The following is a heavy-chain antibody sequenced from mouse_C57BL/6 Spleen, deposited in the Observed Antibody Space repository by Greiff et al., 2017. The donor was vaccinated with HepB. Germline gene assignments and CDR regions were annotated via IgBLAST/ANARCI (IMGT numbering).Heavy chain of an antibody. D-gene: IGHD1-1*02. CDR3: ARERIYGYFDY. CDR1: GYTFTSYW. CDR2: IYPSDSET. J-gene: IGHJ2*01. Sequence: QVQLQQPGAELVRPGSSVKLSCKASGYTFTSYWMDWVKQRPGQGLEWIGNIYPSDSETHYNQKFKDKATLTVDKSSSTAYMQLSSLTSEDSAVYYCARERIYGYFDYWGQGTTLTVSS. V-gene: IGHV1-61*01.